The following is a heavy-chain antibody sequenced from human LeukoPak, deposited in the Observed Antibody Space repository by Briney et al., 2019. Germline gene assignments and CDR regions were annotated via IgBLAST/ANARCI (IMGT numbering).Heavy chain of an antibody. Sequence: GGSLRLSCAASGFTFSGYWMHWVRQAPGKGLVWVSRINSDGSSTSYADSVNGRFTISRDNAKNTLYLQMNSLRAEDTAMYFCARDTGYYGSGSYYQPYNWFDPWGQGNLVTVSS. CDR2: INSDGSST. CDR1: GFTFSGYW. D-gene: IGHD3-10*01. J-gene: IGHJ5*02. V-gene: IGHV3-74*01. CDR3: ARDTGYYGSGSYYQPYNWFDP.